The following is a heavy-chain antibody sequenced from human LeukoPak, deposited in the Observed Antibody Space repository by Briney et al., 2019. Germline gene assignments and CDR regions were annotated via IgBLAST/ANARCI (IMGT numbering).Heavy chain of an antibody. D-gene: IGHD4-17*01. CDR2: INHSGST. Sequence: SETLSLTCAVYGGSFSGYYWSWIRQPPGKGLEWIGEINHSGSTNYNPSLKSRVTISVDTFKNQFSLKLSSVTAADTAVYYCARGDYGDWPVYFDYWGQGTLVTVSS. CDR1: GGSFSGYY. J-gene: IGHJ4*02. V-gene: IGHV4-34*01. CDR3: ARGDYGDWPVYFDY.